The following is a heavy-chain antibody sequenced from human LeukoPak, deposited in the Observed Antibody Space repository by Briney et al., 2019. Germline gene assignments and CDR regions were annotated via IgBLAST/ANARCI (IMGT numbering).Heavy chain of an antibody. V-gene: IGHV2-70*01. CDR3: ARIPLYGAYLDY. CDR1: GFSLSDGGMS. CDR2: IDWEDDT. J-gene: IGHJ4*02. Sequence: SGPTLVNPTQTLRLTCTFPGFSLSDGGMSVTWIRQPPGKALEWLALIDWEDDTFYSASLKMRLTISKDTSKNLVVLTMTNMDPADTATYYCARIPLYGAYLDYWGPGTRVTVSS. D-gene: IGHD4-17*01.